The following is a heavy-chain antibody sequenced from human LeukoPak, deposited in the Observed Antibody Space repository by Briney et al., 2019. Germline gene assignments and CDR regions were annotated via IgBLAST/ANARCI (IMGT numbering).Heavy chain of an antibody. CDR3: ARGTYGYYMDA. CDR2: IYRSGST. Sequence: SETLSLTCSGSNYSISNSLYWGWLRQPPGKGLEWIGSIYRSGSTFYNPSLKSRVTISLDTSKNQFSLKLSSVTAVDTAVYFCARGTYGYYMDAWGKGTTVTVSS. V-gene: IGHV4-38-2*02. CDR1: NYSISNSLY. J-gene: IGHJ6*03. D-gene: IGHD4-17*01.